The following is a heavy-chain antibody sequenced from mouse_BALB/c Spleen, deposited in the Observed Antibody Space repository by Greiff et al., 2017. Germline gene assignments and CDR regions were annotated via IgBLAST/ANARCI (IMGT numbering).Heavy chain of an antibody. CDR3: ARLYYDYDPYYAMDY. D-gene: IGHD2-4*01. V-gene: IGHV1-54*01. Sequence: VQLQQSGAELVRPGTSVKVSCKASGYAFTNYLIEWVKQRPGQGLEWIGVINPGSGGTNYNEKFKGKATLTADKSSSTAYMQLSSLTSDDSAVYFCARLYYDYDPYYAMDYWGQGTSVTVSS. J-gene: IGHJ4*01. CDR1: GYAFTNYL. CDR2: INPGSGGT.